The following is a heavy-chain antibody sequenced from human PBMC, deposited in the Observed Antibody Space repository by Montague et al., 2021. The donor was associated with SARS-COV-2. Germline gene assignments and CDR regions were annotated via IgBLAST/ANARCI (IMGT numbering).Heavy chain of an antibody. D-gene: IGHD5-24*01. CDR1: SGSVSSDY. CDR3: ARTGDAYPRYHFDY. V-gene: IGHV4-59*02. Sequence: SETLSLTCSVSSGSVSSDYWSWIRQPPGKGLEWIGYIYSSGSTSYNPSLKSRVTISIDTSKNQFSLRLSSVTAADTAVYYCARTGDAYPRYHFDYWGQGTLVTFTS. CDR2: IYSSGST. J-gene: IGHJ4*02.